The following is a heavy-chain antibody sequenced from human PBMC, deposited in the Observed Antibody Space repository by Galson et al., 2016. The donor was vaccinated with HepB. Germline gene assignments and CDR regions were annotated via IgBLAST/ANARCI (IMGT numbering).Heavy chain of an antibody. CDR2: ITGTGAFT. V-gene: IGHV3-23*01. D-gene: IGHD2-2*03. Sequence: SLRLSCAVSGFTFDDYAMSWVRQAPGKGLEWVSSITGTGAFTYYPVSVKGRFTISRDNSKNTVYLQMNNLRAEDTAVYYCAIDPSHWIENPFALWGQGTLVTVSS. CDR3: AIDPSHWIENPFAL. CDR1: GFTFDDYA. J-gene: IGHJ4*02.